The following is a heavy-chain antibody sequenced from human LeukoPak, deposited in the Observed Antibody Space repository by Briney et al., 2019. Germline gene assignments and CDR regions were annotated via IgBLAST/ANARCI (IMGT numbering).Heavy chain of an antibody. CDR2: MNPNSGNT. Sequence: ASVKVSCKASGYTFTSYDINWLRQATGQGLEWMGWMNPNSGNTGYAQKFQGRVTITRNTSISTAYMELSSLRSEDTAVYYCASGRLGYSSSWYRGGNNWFDPWGQGTLVTVSS. CDR3: ASGRLGYSSSWYRGGNNWFDP. V-gene: IGHV1-8*03. J-gene: IGHJ5*02. CDR1: GYTFTSYD. D-gene: IGHD6-13*01.